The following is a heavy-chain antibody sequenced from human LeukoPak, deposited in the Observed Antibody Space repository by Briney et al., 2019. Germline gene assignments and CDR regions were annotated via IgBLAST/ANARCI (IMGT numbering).Heavy chain of an antibody. V-gene: IGHV3-7*01. D-gene: IGHD3-22*01. CDR1: GFTFSPYW. J-gene: IGHJ4*02. Sequence: GGSLRLSCAASGFTFSPYWMSWVRQAPGKGLEWVANIKEDGSEKYYGDSVKGRFTISRDNAKNSLYLEMNSLRVEDTAVYYCARDSSGYQWGQGTLVTASS. CDR2: IKEDGSEK. CDR3: ARDSSGYQ.